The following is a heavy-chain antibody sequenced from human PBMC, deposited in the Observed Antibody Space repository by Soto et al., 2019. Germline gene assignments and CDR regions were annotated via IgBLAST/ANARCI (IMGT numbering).Heavy chain of an antibody. Sequence: QVQLQESGPGLVKPSDTLSLTCAVSGYSISNTNWWGWIRQPPGKGLEWIGYIYYSGNTYYNPSLTSRVTMSVDTSKNQFSLKLSSVTAVDTAVYYCARLGDSSGNHAYWFDPWGQGTLVTVSS. V-gene: IGHV4-28*01. CDR1: GYSISNTNW. J-gene: IGHJ5*02. CDR3: ARLGDSSGNHAYWFDP. D-gene: IGHD3-10*01. CDR2: IYYSGNT.